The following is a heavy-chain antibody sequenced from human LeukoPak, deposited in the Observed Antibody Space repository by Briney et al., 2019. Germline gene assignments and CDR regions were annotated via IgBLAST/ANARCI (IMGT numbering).Heavy chain of an antibody. CDR2: IVVGSVNT. Sequence: GASVKVSCKASGFTCVTSAVQWVRQARGQRLEWIGWIVVGSVNTNYAQKFQERVTITRDMSTSTAYMELRSLRSEDTAVYYCAATLTVTTGSTYYGMDVWGQGTTVTVSS. CDR1: GFTCVTSA. V-gene: IGHV1-58*01. J-gene: IGHJ6*02. CDR3: AATLTVTTGSTYYGMDV. D-gene: IGHD4-17*01.